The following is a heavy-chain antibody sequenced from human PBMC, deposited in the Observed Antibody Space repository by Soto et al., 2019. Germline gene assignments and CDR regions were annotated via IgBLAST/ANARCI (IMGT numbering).Heavy chain of an antibody. CDR3: AGEVGSGVLYYYYFGMDD. D-gene: IGHD2-15*01. CDR2: IFSGGST. CDR1: GLTVRSNY. V-gene: IGHV3-53*02. Sequence: EVQLVETGGGLIQPGGSLRLSCAASGLTVRSNYMSWVRQAPGKGLEWVSLIFSGGSTYYADSVKGRFTISRDNSKNMVYLQMNGLRAEYTAVYFCAGEVGSGVLYYYYFGMDDWGQGTTVTVYS. J-gene: IGHJ6*02.